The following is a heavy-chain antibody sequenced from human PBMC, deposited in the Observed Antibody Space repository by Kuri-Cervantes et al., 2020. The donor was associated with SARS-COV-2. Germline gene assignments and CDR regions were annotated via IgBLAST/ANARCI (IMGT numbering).Heavy chain of an antibody. CDR3: SRVGGYCSSTSCYNHAFDI. Sequence: CTVSGGSISSGDYYWSWIRQPPGKGLEWIGYIYYSGSTYYNPSLKSRVTISVDTSKNQFSLKLSSVTAADTAVYYCSRVGGYCSSTSCYNHAFDIWGQGTMVTVSS. D-gene: IGHD2-2*02. V-gene: IGHV4-30-4*08. J-gene: IGHJ3*02. CDR1: GGSISSGDYY. CDR2: IYYSGST.